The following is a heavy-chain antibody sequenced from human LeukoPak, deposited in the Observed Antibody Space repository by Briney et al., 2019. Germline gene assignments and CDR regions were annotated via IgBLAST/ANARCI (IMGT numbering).Heavy chain of an antibody. CDR1: GFTLSSYW. D-gene: IGHD4-17*01. CDR2: ISDADGSIT. J-gene: IGHJ4*02. CDR3: AKGRNEDGDAALNY. Sequence: GGSLRLSCAASGFTLSSYWLHWVRQAPGKGLVWVSRISDADGSITDYADSVRGRFTISRDNSKNTLYLQMNSLRAEDTAAYHCAKGRNEDGDAALNYWGQGTLVTVSS. V-gene: IGHV3-74*01.